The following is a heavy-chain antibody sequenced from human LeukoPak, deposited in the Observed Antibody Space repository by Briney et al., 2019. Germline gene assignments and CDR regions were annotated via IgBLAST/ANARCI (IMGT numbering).Heavy chain of an antibody. V-gene: IGHV4-34*01. CDR3: ARGPYSSSWLSG. CDR2: INHSGST. J-gene: IGHJ4*02. CDR1: GGSISSYY. Sequence: SETLSLTCTVSGGSISSYYWSWIRQPPGKGLEWIGEINHSGSTNYNPSLKSRVTISVDTSKNQFSLKLSSVTAADTAVYYCARGPYSSSWLSGWGQGTLVTVSS. D-gene: IGHD6-13*01.